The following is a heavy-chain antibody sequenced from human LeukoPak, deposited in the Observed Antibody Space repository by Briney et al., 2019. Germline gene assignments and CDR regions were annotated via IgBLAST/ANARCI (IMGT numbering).Heavy chain of an antibody. D-gene: IGHD3-9*01. CDR2: INPNSGGT. Sequence: ASVKVSCKASGYTFTDYYIHWVRQAPGQGLEWMGWINPNSGGTNYAQKFRGRVTMTRDTSISTAYMELRRLRSDDTAVYYCARGPNFDRLDYWGQGTPVTVSS. CDR3: ARGPNFDRLDY. J-gene: IGHJ4*02. V-gene: IGHV1-2*02. CDR1: GYTFTDYY.